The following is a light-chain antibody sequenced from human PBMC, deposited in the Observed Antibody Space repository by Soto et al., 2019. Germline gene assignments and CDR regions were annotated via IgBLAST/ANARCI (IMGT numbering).Light chain of an antibody. CDR1: QSVLYSSNNKNY. CDR2: WAS. J-gene: IGKJ1*01. V-gene: IGKV4-1*01. CDR3: QQYLGMSWT. Sequence: DIVITQSPDSLAVSLGERATINCKSSQSVLYSSNNKNYLGWYQQKPGQPPKLLIYWASSRESGVHDQFSGSVYGTDFTLTGSVLLGEDVAVFYCQQYLGMSWTFGQGTKVEIK.